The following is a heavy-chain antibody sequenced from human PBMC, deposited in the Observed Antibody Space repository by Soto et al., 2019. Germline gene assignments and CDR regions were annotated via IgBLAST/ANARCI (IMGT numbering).Heavy chain of an antibody. V-gene: IGHV3-7*03. CDR3: VRGGHGSGSYLGSY. Sequence: LRLSCLASGFTFTTYWMSLVRQAPGKGLEWVANIRQDGGAQYYVDSVKGRFTISRDNAKNSVYLQMDSLRAEDTAVYYCVRGGHGSGSYLGSYWGQGILVTVAS. J-gene: IGHJ4*02. D-gene: IGHD3-10*01. CDR1: GFTFTTYW. CDR2: IRQDGGAQ.